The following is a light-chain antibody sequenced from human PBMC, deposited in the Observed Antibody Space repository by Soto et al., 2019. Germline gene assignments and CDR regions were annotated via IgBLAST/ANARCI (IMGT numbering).Light chain of an antibody. V-gene: IGLV2-18*02. CDR3: SSYTSSDTLI. Sequence: QSALTQPPSVSGSPGQSVTISCTGTNSDVGSYDRVSWYLQTPGTAPKLIISEVSNRPSGFPDRFSGSKSGNTASLTISGIQAEDEADYYCSSYTSSDTLIFGGGTKLTVL. J-gene: IGLJ2*01. CDR1: NSDVGSYDR. CDR2: EVS.